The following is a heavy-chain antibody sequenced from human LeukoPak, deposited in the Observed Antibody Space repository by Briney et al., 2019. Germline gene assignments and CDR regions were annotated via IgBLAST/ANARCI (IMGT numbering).Heavy chain of an antibody. CDR1: GFTFSSYS. D-gene: IGHD5-12*01. CDR2: IKQDGSEK. J-gene: IGHJ4*02. CDR3: AKDYSGYD. Sequence: GGSLRLSCAASGFTFSSYSMIWVRQAPGKGLEWVANIKQDGSEKYYVDSVKGRFTISRDNAKNSLYLQMNSLRAEDTAVYYCAKDYSGYDWGQGTLVTVSS. V-gene: IGHV3-7*01.